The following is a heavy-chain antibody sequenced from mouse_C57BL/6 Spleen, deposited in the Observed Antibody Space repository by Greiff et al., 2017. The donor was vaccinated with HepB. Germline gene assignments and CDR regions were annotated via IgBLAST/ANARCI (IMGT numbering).Heavy chain of an antibody. D-gene: IGHD1-1*01. CDR1: GFTFSDYG. CDR3: ARWGYGSEGGAMDY. CDR2: ISSGSSTI. Sequence: EVQLVESGGGLVKPGGSLKLSCAASGFTFSDYGMHWVRQAPEKGLEWVAYISSGSSTIYSADTVKGRFTISRDNAKNTLFLQMTRLRSEDTAMYYCARWGYGSEGGAMDYWGQGTSVTVSS. J-gene: IGHJ4*01. V-gene: IGHV5-17*01.